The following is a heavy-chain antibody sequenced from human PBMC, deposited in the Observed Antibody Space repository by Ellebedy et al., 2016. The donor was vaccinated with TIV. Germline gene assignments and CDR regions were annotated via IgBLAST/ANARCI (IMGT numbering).Heavy chain of an antibody. D-gene: IGHD2-2*01. CDR2: INSDGTTT. CDR1: GFTFNNYW. J-gene: IGHJ5*01. CDR3: VRFAFNYAMDS. Sequence: GESLKISCAASGFTFNNYWMHWVRQVPGKGLVWVSRINSDGTTTSYADSVKGRFTISRDNAKNSVYLQMNSLRADDAAVFYCVRFAFNYAMDSWGQGTLVTVSS. V-gene: IGHV3-74*01.